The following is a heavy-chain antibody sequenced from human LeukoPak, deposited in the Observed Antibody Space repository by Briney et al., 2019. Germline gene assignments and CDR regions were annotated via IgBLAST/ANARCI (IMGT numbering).Heavy chain of an antibody. D-gene: IGHD3-22*01. CDR2: FDPEDGET. V-gene: IGHV1-24*01. CDR3: ASGFMGYDRSGYYDDAFDI. J-gene: IGHJ3*02. Sequence: ASVKVSCKVSGYTLTELSMHWVRQAPGKGLEWMGGFDPEDGETIYAQKFQGRVTMTEDTSTDTAYMELSSLRSEDTAVYYCASGFMGYDRSGYYDDAFDIWGQGTMVTVSS. CDR1: GYTLTELS.